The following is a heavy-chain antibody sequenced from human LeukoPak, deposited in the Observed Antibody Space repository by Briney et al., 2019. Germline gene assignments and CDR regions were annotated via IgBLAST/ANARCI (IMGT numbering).Heavy chain of an antibody. CDR1: GGSISSSSYY. D-gene: IGHD6-13*01. Sequence: SETLSLTCTVSGGSISSSSYYWGWIRQPPGKGLEWIGSIYYSGSTYYNPSLKSRVTISVDTSKNQFSLKLRSVTDADTAVYYCATHSGIAAAGSPWFDPWGQGTLVTVSS. J-gene: IGHJ5*02. CDR2: IYYSGST. CDR3: ATHSGIAAAGSPWFDP. V-gene: IGHV4-39*01.